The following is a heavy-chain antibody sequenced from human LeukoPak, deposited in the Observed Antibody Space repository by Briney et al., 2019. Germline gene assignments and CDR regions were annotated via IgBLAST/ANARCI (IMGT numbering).Heavy chain of an antibody. CDR2: INWNGDRI. V-gene: IGHV3-20*04. J-gene: IGHJ3*02. CDR3: ARDSICTSTSCFNAFDI. CDR1: GFTFDDYA. D-gene: IGHD2-2*01. Sequence: GGSLRLSCTASGFTFDDYAMTWVRQVPGKGLEWVSGINWNGDRINYGDSVKGRFTISRDNAKNSLYLQMNSLRAEDTAVYYCARDSICTSTSCFNAFDIWGQGTMVTVSS.